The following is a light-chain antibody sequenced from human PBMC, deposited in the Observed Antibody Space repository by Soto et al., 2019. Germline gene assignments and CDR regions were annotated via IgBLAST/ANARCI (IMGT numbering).Light chain of an antibody. CDR2: GAS. V-gene: IGKV3-15*01. CDR3: QQYNNWPS. CDR1: QSVSSN. Sequence: EIVMTQSPDTLSLSPGETATLSCRASQSVSSNYVAWFHQKPGQAPRLLIYGASTRATGIPARFSGSGSGTEFTLTISSLQSEDFAVYYCQQYNNWPSFGQGTKVDIK. J-gene: IGKJ1*01.